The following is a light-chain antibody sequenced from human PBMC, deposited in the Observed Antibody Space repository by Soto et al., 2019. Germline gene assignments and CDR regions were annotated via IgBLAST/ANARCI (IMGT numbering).Light chain of an antibody. CDR2: DAS. CDR1: LDINKN. J-gene: IGKJ5*01. Sequence: DIQMTQSPSSLSASVGDRVTITCQASLDINKNLIWYQQKPGKAPKLLIYDASDLETGVPSRFSGSGSGTGFNFTISRLQTEDFATYYCQQYESLPLTFGQGTRLEIK. CDR3: QQYESLPLT. V-gene: IGKV1-33*01.